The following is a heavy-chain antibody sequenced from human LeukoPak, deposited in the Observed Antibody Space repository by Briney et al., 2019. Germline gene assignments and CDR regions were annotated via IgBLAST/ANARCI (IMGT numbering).Heavy chain of an antibody. CDR1: GGSISSYY. Sequence: SETLSLTCTVSGGSISSYYWSWIRQPPGKGLEWIGEINHSGSTNYNPSLKSRVTISVDTSKNQFSLKLSSVTAADTAVYYCARVVVVVPAAIQFGFDPWGQGTLVTVSS. J-gene: IGHJ5*02. CDR2: INHSGST. V-gene: IGHV4-34*01. D-gene: IGHD2-2*01. CDR3: ARVVVVVPAAIQFGFDP.